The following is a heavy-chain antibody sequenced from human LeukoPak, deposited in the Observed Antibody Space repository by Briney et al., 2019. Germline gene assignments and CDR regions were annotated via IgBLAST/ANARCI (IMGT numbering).Heavy chain of an antibody. J-gene: IGHJ4*02. CDR1: GYAFTGYY. CDR3: ARSRLGYCSSTSCYMN. Sequence: ASVKVSCKASGYAFTGYYMHWVRQAPGQGLEWMGWINPNSGGTNYAQKFQGRVTMTRDTSTSTAYMELSRLRSDDTAVYYCARSRLGYCSSTSCYMNWGQGTLVTVSS. CDR2: INPNSGGT. V-gene: IGHV1-2*02. D-gene: IGHD2-2*02.